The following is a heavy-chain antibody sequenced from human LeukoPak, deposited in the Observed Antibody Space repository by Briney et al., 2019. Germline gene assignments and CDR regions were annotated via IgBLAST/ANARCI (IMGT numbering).Heavy chain of an antibody. CDR3: ARVLGGATSGPGY. CDR1: GFTFSSYA. J-gene: IGHJ4*02. CDR2: ISYDGSNK. D-gene: IGHD1-26*01. Sequence: GGSLGLSCAASGFTFSSYAMHWVRQAPGKGLEWVAVISYDGSNKYYADSVKGRFTISKDNSKNTLYLQMNSLRAEDTAVYYCARVLGGATSGPGYWGQGTLVTVSS. V-gene: IGHV3-30*04.